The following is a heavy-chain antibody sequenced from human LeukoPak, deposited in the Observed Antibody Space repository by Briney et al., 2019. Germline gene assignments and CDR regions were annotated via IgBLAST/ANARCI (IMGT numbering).Heavy chain of an antibody. CDR2: LYYGGSP. J-gene: IGHJ4*02. V-gene: IGHV4-39*07. CDR3: TSSGSYASRFDY. Sequence: SVTLSLTCTVSGGSMSSTSYYWAWIRQPPGKGLEWIGTLYYGGSPSYNPSLKSRVTISVDTSKNQFSLKLSSVTAADTAVYYCTSSGSYASRFDYWGQGTLVTVSS. D-gene: IGHD1-26*01. CDR1: GGSMSSTSYY.